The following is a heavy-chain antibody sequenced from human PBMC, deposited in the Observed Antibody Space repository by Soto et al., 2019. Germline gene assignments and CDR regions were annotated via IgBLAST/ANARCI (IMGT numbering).Heavy chain of an antibody. Sequence: ASVKVSCKASGGTFSSYAISWVRQAPGQGLEWMGGIIPIFGTANYAQKFQGRVTITADESTSTAYMELSSLRSEDTAVYYCARRAIFGVVGPYQWGNLFDPGSQGTLVTVSS. CDR2: IIPIFGTA. D-gene: IGHD3-3*01. CDR3: ARRAIFGVVGPYQWGNLFDP. V-gene: IGHV1-69*13. J-gene: IGHJ5*02. CDR1: GGTFSSYA.